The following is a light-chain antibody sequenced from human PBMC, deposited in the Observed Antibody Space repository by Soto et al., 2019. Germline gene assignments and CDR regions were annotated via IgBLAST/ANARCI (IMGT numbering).Light chain of an antibody. Sequence: QSALTQPASLSGSPRQSITTSCTGTSSDIGAYDYVSWFQQHPGKAPKPMISEANNRPSWVSNRSSGSKSGNTAYLTISGLQVEDEAEYFCFSFKTTSTHVFGPGTKVTV. V-gene: IGLV2-14*01. J-gene: IGLJ1*01. CDR1: SSDIGAYDY. CDR3: FSFKTTSTHV. CDR2: EAN.